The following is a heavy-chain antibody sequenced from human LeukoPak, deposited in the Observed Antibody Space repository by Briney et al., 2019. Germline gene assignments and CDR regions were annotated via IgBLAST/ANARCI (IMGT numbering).Heavy chain of an antibody. D-gene: IGHD1-26*01. CDR1: GYTFTSYG. Sequence: ASVKVSCKASGYTFTSYGISWVRQAPGQGLEWMGWISAYNGNTNYAQKLQGRVTMTTDTSTSTAYMELRSLRSDDTAVYYCAGDQAVGATNDFDYWGQGTLVTVSS. J-gene: IGHJ4*02. CDR3: AGDQAVGATNDFDY. CDR2: ISAYNGNT. V-gene: IGHV1-18*01.